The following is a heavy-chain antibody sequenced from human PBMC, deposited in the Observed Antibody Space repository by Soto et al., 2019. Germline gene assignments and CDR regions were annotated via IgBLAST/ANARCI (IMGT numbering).Heavy chain of an antibody. V-gene: IGHV1-69*06. D-gene: IGHD3-3*01. CDR3: ARVLRFLELGPNWFDP. J-gene: IGHJ5*02. Sequence: SVKVSCKASGGTFSSYAISWVRQAPGQGLEWMGGIIPIFGTANYAQKFQGRVTITADKSTSTAYMELSSLRSEDTAVYYCARVLRFLELGPNWFDPWGQGTLVTVSS. CDR1: GGTFSSYA. CDR2: IIPIFGTA.